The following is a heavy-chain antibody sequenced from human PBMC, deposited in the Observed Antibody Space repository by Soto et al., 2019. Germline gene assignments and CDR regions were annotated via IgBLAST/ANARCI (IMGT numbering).Heavy chain of an antibody. Sequence: QVHLVQSGAEVKKPGASVKVSCKGSGYTFTSYGITWVRQAPGQGLEWMGWISAHNGNTDYAQRLQGRVTVTRDTSTSTAYMELRSLRSDDTSVYYCARGRYGDYWGQGALVTVSS. CDR1: GYTFTSYG. CDR2: ISAHNGNT. CDR3: ARGRYGDY. D-gene: IGHD1-1*01. V-gene: IGHV1-18*01. J-gene: IGHJ4*02.